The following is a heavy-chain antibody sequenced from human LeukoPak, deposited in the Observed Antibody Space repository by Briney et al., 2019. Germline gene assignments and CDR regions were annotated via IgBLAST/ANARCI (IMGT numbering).Heavy chain of an antibody. D-gene: IGHD2-15*01. CDR2: VNPNSGHT. CDR1: GYTFTSYD. Sequence: ASVKDSCKASGYTFTSYDINWVRQATGQGLEWMGWVNPNSGHTGYAQKFQGRVTMTRNTSISTAYMELGSLRSEDTAVYYCARGAPGSYCSGGSCPYFDYWGQGTLVSVSS. V-gene: IGHV1-8*01. CDR3: ARGAPGSYCSGGSCPYFDY. J-gene: IGHJ4*02.